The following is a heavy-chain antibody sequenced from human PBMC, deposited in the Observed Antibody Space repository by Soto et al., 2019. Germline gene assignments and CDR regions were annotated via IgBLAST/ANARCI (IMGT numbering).Heavy chain of an antibody. D-gene: IGHD6-19*01. CDR3: ARDGSGWSRDC. Sequence: GGSLRLSCAASGFTFSFSSMNWFRQAPGKGLEWVSSISRGSDYIYYADSVKGRFTVSRDNARNTLYLQMNSLRPEDTAVYYCARDGSGWSRDCWGQGTLVTVSS. CDR2: ISRGSDYI. CDR1: GFTFSFSS. J-gene: IGHJ4*02. V-gene: IGHV3-21*01.